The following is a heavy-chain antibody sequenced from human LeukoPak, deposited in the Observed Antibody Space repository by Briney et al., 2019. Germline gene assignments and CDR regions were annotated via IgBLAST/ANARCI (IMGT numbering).Heavy chain of an antibody. CDR3: ARDRRLDMDV. Sequence: SETLSLTCSVSGGSINNYYWSWIRQPPGKGLEWIGYIYYSGSTNYNPSLKSRVTISVDTSKNQFSLKLSSVTAADTAVYYCARDRRLDMDVWGKGTTVTVSS. CDR2: IYYSGST. D-gene: IGHD2-21*01. CDR1: GGSINNYY. J-gene: IGHJ6*04. V-gene: IGHV4-59*01.